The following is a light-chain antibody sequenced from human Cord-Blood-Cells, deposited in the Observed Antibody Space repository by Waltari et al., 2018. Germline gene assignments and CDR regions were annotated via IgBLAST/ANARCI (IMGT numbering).Light chain of an antibody. V-gene: IGKV1-39*01. CDR3: QQSYRTPTWT. Sequence: DIQMTQSPSSLSASVGDRVTIICRASQSISSYLNWYQQKPGKAPKLLIYAASSLQSGVPSRFSGSGSGTEFTLTISSLQPEDFATYYCQQSYRTPTWTFGQGTKVEIK. CDR2: AAS. CDR1: QSISSY. J-gene: IGKJ1*01.